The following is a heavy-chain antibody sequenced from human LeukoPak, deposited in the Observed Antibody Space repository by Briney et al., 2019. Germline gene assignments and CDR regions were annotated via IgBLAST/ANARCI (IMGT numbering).Heavy chain of an antibody. V-gene: IGHV4-38-2*01. CDR1: GDSISSGYY. J-gene: IGHJ2*01. CDR2: IYYSGAT. CDR3: ARLGYSGSYYKGWYFDL. D-gene: IGHD1-26*01. Sequence: PSETLSLTCAVSGDSISSGYYWGWIRQPPGKGLEWIGSIYYSGATHSNPSLKSRVTISVDTPKNQFSLTLSSVTAADTAVYYCARLGYSGSYYKGWYFDLGGRGTLVTVSS.